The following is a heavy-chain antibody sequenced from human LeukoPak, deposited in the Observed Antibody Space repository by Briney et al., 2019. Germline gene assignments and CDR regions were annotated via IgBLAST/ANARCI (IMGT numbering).Heavy chain of an antibody. Sequence: VASVKVSCKASGYTFTSYYMHWVRQAPGQGLEWMGIINPSGGSTSYAQKFQGRVTMTRDTSTSTAYMELRSLRSDDTAVYYCASSEMGDTRNWFDPWGQGTLVTVSS. CDR1: GYTFTSYY. CDR2: INPSGGST. J-gene: IGHJ5*02. V-gene: IGHV1-46*01. CDR3: ASSEMGDTRNWFDP. D-gene: IGHD3-16*01.